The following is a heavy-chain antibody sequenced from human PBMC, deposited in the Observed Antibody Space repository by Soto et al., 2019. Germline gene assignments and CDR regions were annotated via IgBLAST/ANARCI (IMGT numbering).Heavy chain of an antibody. Sequence: QVQLVESGGGVVQPGRSLRLSCAASGFTLSSYGMHWVRQAPGKGLEWVAVIWYDGNNQYYGDSVKGRFTISRDNSKNTLFLQMDSLRAEDTSVYYCAREGFNYSSSSGSRRAFDLWGQGTMVTVSS. V-gene: IGHV3-33*01. CDR3: AREGFNYSSSSGSRRAFDL. CDR1: GFTLSSYG. D-gene: IGHD6-6*01. CDR2: IWYDGNNQ. J-gene: IGHJ3*01.